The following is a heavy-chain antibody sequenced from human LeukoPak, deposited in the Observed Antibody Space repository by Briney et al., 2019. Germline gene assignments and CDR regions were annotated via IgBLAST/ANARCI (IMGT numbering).Heavy chain of an antibody. CDR1: GFTFSDYY. V-gene: IGHV3-11*01. CDR3: AGTLGFCSDDVCYKGRYFDY. J-gene: IGHJ4*02. D-gene: IGHD2-8*01. CDR2: ISSSGSTI. Sequence: PGGSLRLSCAASGFTFSDYYMSWIRQAPGKGLEWVSYISSSGSTIYYADSVKGRFTISRDNAKNSLYLQMNSLRAEDTAVYYCAGTLGFCSDDVCYKGRYFDYWGQGTLVTVSS.